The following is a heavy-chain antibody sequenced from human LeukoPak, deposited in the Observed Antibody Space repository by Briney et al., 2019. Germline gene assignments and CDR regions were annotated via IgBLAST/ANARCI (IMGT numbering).Heavy chain of an antibody. V-gene: IGHV3-48*04. D-gene: IGHD3-10*01. CDR2: ISSSGSTV. J-gene: IGHJ4*02. CDR3: VRSLLWFGELY. Sequence: GGSLRLSCAASGFTFRSYWMSWVRQAPGKGLEWVSYISSSGSTVYYADSVKGRFTISRDNAKNSLYLQMNSLRAEDTAFYYCVRSLLWFGELYWGQGTLVTVSS. CDR1: GFTFRSYW.